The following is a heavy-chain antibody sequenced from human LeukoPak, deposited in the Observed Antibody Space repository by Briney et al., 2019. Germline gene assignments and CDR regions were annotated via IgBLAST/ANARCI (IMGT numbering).Heavy chain of an antibody. J-gene: IGHJ4*02. V-gene: IGHV1-2*02. CDR1: GYTFTGYY. Sequence: ASVKVSCKASGYTFTGYYMHWVRQAPGQGLEWMGWINPNSGGTNYAQKFQGRVTMTRDTSISTAYMELSRLRSDDTAVYYCARDFLYCSSTSCLRGYSYGYWFDYWAREPWSPSPQ. CDR2: INPNSGGT. D-gene: IGHD2-2*01. CDR3: ARDFLYCSSTSCLRGYSYGYWFDY.